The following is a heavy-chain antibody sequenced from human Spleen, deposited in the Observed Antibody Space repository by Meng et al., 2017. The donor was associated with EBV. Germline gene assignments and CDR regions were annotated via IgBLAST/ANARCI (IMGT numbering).Heavy chain of an antibody. CDR2: ISGDGPST. D-gene: IGHD3-3*01. Sequence: QLLESGCVLVYPERVVSITWEASGFTFTKAWIHWVRQATAKGVVWVSRISGDGPSTTYADSVKGRFSISRDNANNTLYLQLNSLRAEDTAVYYCATIPHWGQGTLVTVSS. CDR3: ATIPH. J-gene: IGHJ4*02. CDR1: GFTFTKAW. V-gene: IGHV3-74*02.